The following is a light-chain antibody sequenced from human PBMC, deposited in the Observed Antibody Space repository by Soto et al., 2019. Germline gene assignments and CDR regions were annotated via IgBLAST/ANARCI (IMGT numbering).Light chain of an antibody. CDR2: GAS. CDR3: QQYNVWPT. J-gene: IGKJ1*01. CDR1: QGSRND. Sequence: MTQSPSCLSASVGDRVTITSRASQGSRNDLAWYQQKPGQAPRLLIYGASSRATGVPDRFSGSGSGTEFTLTISSLQSEDFAVYYCQQYNVWPTFGQGTKVDI. V-gene: IGKV3-15*01.